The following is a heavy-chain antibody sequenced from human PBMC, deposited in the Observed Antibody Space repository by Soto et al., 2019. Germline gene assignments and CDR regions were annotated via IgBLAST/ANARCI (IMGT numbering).Heavy chain of an antibody. CDR1: GYIFTSYY. J-gene: IGHJ6*02. D-gene: IGHD7-27*01. CDR2: INPSGGSA. CDR3: ARRRSGEDYHYGMDV. V-gene: IGHV1-46*01. Sequence: ASVKVSCKASGYIFTSYYMHWVRQAPGQGLEWMGIINPSGGSAGYAQKFQGRVTMTRDTSTSTVHMEVSSLRSEDTAVYYCARRRSGEDYHYGMDVWGQGTTVTVSS.